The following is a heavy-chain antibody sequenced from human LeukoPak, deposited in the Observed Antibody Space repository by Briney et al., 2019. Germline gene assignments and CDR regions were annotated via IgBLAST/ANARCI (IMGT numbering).Heavy chain of an antibody. Sequence: SETLSLTCTVSGGSISSSSYYWGWIRQPPGKGLEWIGSIYYSGSTYYNPSLKNRLTFSVDTSNNQFSVRLRSVTAADTAIYYCGRYKSTLGPFDFWGQGTLVTVSS. D-gene: IGHD2/OR15-2a*01. CDR2: IYYSGST. CDR1: GGSISSSSYY. V-gene: IGHV4-39*07. J-gene: IGHJ4*02. CDR3: GRYKSTLGPFDF.